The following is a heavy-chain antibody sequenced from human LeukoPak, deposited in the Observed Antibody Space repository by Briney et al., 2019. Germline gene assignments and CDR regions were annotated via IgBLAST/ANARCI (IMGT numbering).Heavy chain of an antibody. Sequence: SETLSLTCAVSGGSMRNYYWSWIRQPPGKGLEWIGYTYDSGCSSYNPSLRSRVSISIDTSKNQFSLNLSSVTAADTAVYYCVRGWASSWYYFDFWGQGTLVTVSS. D-gene: IGHD2-2*01. CDR3: VRGWASSWYYFDF. V-gene: IGHV4-59*01. J-gene: IGHJ4*02. CDR1: GGSMRNYY. CDR2: TYDSGCS.